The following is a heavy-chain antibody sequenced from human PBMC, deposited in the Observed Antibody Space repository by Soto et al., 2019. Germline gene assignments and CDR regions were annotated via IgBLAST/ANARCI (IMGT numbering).Heavy chain of an antibody. CDR1: GGSVSSGSYY. CDR3: VRGLQGITIFGVVSWFDP. J-gene: IGHJ5*02. D-gene: IGHD3-3*01. Sequence: QVQLQESGPGLVKPSETLSLTCTVSGGSVSSGSYYWSWIRQPPGKGLEWIGYIYYSGSTNYNPSLKSRVTISVDTSKNQFSLKLSCVTGADTAVYDCVRGLQGITIFGVVSWFDPWGQGSLVTVSS. CDR2: IYYSGST. V-gene: IGHV4-61*01.